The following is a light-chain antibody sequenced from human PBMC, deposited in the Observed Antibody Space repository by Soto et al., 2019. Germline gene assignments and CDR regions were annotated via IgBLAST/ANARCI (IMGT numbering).Light chain of an antibody. CDR3: LQDINYPWT. CDR1: QGIGND. CDR2: GAS. V-gene: IGKV1-6*01. J-gene: IGKJ1*01. Sequence: IQMTQSPSSLSASVGDRVTLTCRASQGIGNDLGWYQQKSGKPPKVLIYGASNLQSGVPPRFSGSGSGTDFTLAISSLQPEDSATYYCLQDINYPWTFGQGTKVDIK.